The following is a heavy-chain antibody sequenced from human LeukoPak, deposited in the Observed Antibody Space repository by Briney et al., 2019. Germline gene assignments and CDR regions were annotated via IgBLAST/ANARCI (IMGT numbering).Heavy chain of an antibody. D-gene: IGHD1-26*01. CDR3: ARVLRVGATKEFDY. V-gene: IGHV4-39*07. J-gene: IGHJ4*02. CDR1: GGSISSSSYY. CDR2: IYYSGST. Sequence: KASETLSLTCTVSGGSISSSSYYWGWIRQPPGKGLEWIGSIYYSGSTYYNPSLKSRVTISVDTSKNQFSLKLSSVTAADTAVYYCARVLRVGATKEFDYWGQGTLVTVSS.